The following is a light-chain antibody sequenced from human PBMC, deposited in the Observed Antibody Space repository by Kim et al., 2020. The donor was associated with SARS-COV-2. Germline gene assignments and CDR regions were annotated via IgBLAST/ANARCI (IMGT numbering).Light chain of an antibody. J-gene: IGKJ1*01. Sequence: SPGERATRSCRASQSVNSNLAWYQQKPGQAPRLLIYSASTRATGIPASFSGSGSGTEFTLTISSLQSEDFAIYYCQQYNTWPPWTFGQGTKVDIK. CDR2: SAS. CDR1: QSVNSN. CDR3: QQYNTWPPWT. V-gene: IGKV3-15*01.